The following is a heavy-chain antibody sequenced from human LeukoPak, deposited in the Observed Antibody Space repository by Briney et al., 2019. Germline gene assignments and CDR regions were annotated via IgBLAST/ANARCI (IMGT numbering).Heavy chain of an antibody. CDR1: GLTVTSNY. CDR2: IYSGGST. D-gene: IGHD2-8*01. CDR3: ARDLRQSGVYFDY. Sequence: GGSLRLSCAASGLTVTSNYMSWVRQAPGKGLEWVSVIYSGGSTYYADSVKGRFTISRDNTKNSLYLQMNSLRVEDTAVYYCARDLRQSGVYFDYWGQGTLVTVSS. J-gene: IGHJ4*02. V-gene: IGHV3-66*01.